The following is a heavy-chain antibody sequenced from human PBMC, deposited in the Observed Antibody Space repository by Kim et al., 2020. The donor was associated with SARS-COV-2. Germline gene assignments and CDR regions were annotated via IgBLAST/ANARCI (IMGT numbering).Heavy chain of an antibody. V-gene: IGHV4-59*01. J-gene: IGHJ5*02. CDR3: ARARGKGAYGSSGQWFDP. D-gene: IGHD3-10*01. Sequence: KSRVTISVDTSKNQFSLKLSSVTAADTAVYYCARARGKGAYGSSGQWFDPWGQGTLVTVSS.